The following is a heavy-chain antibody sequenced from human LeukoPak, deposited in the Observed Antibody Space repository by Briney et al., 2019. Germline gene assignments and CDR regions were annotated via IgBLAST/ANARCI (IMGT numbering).Heavy chain of an antibody. V-gene: IGHV4-39*01. CDR2: IYYSGST. J-gene: IGHJ3*02. Sequence: SETLSLTCTVSGGSISSSSYYWGWIRQPTGKGLEWIGSIYYSGSTYYNPSLKSRVTISVDTSKNQFSLKLSSVTAADTAVYYCARYLAAVAGDAFDIWGQGTMVTVSS. CDR1: GGSISSSSYY. D-gene: IGHD6-19*01. CDR3: ARYLAAVAGDAFDI.